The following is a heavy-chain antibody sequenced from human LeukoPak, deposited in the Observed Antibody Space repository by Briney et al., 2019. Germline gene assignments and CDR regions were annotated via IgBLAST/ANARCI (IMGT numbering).Heavy chain of an antibody. D-gene: IGHD3-10*01. V-gene: IGHV1-8*01. CDR1: GYTFTSYD. J-gene: IGHJ4*02. CDR2: MNPNSGNT. CDR3: LVWRGSFDY. Sequence: ASVKVSCEASGYTFTSYDINWVRQATGQGLEWMGWMNPNSGNTGYARKFQGRVTMTRDTSISTAYMELSSLRSEDTAVYYCLVWRGSFDYWGQGTLVTVSS.